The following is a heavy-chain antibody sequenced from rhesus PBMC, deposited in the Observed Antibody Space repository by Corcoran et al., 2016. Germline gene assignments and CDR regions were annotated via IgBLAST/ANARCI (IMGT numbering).Heavy chain of an antibody. V-gene: IGHV4-173*01. D-gene: IGHD2-27*01. CDR1: GGSISSNY. CDR2: ISGSGGTT. CDR3: AGEDCSGIYCYGTGWVSKFDY. Sequence: QVQLQESGPGLVKPSETLSLTCAVSGGSISSNYWSWIRQPPGKGLEWSGRISGSGGTTDSHPSLKSRVPISPDTSKNEFSLSLRSVTAADTAVYYCAGEDCSGIYCYGTGWVSKFDYWGQGVLVTVSS. J-gene: IGHJ4*01.